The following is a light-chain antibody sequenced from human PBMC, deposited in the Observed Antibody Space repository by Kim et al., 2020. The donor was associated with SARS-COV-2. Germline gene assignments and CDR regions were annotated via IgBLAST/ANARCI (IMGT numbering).Light chain of an antibody. V-gene: IGLV1-44*01. Sequence: ELTQPPSASGTPGQRVTISCSGSSSNIGSNNVVWYQQLPGAAPNLLIYSNNQRPSGIPDRFSGSRSGTSASLAISGLESGDEADYYCAVWDDSLTEGVFGGGTQLTVL. CDR2: SNN. J-gene: IGLJ3*02. CDR1: SSNIGSNN. CDR3: AVWDDSLTEGV.